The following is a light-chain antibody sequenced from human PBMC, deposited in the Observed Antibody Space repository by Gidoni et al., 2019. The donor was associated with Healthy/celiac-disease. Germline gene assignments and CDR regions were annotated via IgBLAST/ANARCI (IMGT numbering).Light chain of an antibody. CDR3: QQYYSYPGT. Sequence: AIRMTQSPSSFAASTGDRVTITCRASQGISSYLAWDQQKPGKAPKLLIDAASTLQSGVPSRYSGSGSGTDFTLTISCLQSEDCATYYCQQYYSYPGTFGQGTKVEIK. CDR2: AAS. V-gene: IGKV1-8*01. CDR1: QGISSY. J-gene: IGKJ1*01.